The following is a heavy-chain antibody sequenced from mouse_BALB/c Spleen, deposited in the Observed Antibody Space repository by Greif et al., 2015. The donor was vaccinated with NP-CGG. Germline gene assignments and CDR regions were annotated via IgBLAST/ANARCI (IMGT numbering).Heavy chain of an antibody. CDR2: IDPANGNT. CDR3: ARTTVVDY. Sequence: EVQLQQSGAELVKPGASVKLSCTASGFNIKDTYMHWVKQRPEQGLEWIGWIDPANGNTKYDPKFQGKATITADTSSNTAYLQLSSLTSEDTAVYYCARTTVVDYWGQGTTLTVSS. D-gene: IGHD1-1*01. CDR1: GFNIKDTY. V-gene: IGHV14-3*02. J-gene: IGHJ2*01.